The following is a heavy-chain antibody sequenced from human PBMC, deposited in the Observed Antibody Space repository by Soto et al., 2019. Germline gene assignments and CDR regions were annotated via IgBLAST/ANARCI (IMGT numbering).Heavy chain of an antibody. Sequence: QVQLVQSGAEVKKPGASVKVSCRASGYTFTTYGISWVRQAPGQGLEWMGWISGYNGNTNYAQKFQGRVTMTTDTSTSTAYMELRSLRSANTAVYFCAKGYNYGYGDYWGLGTLVTVSS. CDR3: AKGYNYGYGDY. V-gene: IGHV1-18*01. CDR2: ISGYNGNT. D-gene: IGHD5-18*01. CDR1: GYTFTTYG. J-gene: IGHJ4*02.